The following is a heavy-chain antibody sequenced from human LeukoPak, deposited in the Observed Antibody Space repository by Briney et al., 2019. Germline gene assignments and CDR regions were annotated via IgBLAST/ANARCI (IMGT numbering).Heavy chain of an antibody. CDR2: IYHSGST. J-gene: IGHJ5*02. Sequence: PSGTLSLSCAVSGGSISSSDWWSWVRQPPGKGLEWIGQIYHSGSTNYNPSLKSRVIISVDKSENQFFLRVSSVSAADTAVYYCARHLQLLAWFDPWGQGTLVTVSS. CDR1: GGSISSSDW. D-gene: IGHD5-18*01. V-gene: IGHV4-4*02. CDR3: ARHLQLLAWFDP.